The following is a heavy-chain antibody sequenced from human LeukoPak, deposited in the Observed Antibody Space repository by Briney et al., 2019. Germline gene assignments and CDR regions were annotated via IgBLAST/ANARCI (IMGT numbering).Heavy chain of an antibody. V-gene: IGHV3-7*01. Sequence: GGSLRLSCAASGFTFSSYWMSWVRQAPGRGLEWVANIKQDGSEKYYVDSVKGRFTISRDNAKNSLYLQMSSLRAEDTAVYYCARGRMFLEWLLGLERIGYYFDYWGQGTLVTVSS. CDR2: IKQDGSEK. CDR1: GFTFSSYW. CDR3: ARGRMFLEWLLGLERIGYYFDY. D-gene: IGHD3-3*01. J-gene: IGHJ4*02.